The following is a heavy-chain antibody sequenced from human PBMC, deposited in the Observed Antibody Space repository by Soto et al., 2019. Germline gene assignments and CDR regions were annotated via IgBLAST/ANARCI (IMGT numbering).Heavy chain of an antibody. CDR1: GYTLRELN. Sequence: SVKVSCKVSGYTLRELNLHWVRQAPGKGLEWLGGFDTAKEGTLYAQKVQGRIAVTEDTSAVTAYMELISLTFEDTAVYYCATGDQLSAEVTGISFSFWGQGTRVTVSS. CDR3: ATGDQLSAEVTGISFSF. CDR2: FDTAKEGT. V-gene: IGHV1-24*01. J-gene: IGHJ4*02. D-gene: IGHD2-21*02.